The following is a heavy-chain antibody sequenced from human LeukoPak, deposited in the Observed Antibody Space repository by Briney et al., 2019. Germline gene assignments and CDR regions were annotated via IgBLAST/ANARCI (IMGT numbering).Heavy chain of an antibody. CDR2: VPYSGNT. CDR1: GGSISRSSYY. J-gene: IGHJ4*02. CDR3: ARVRRTAAGSFDY. V-gene: IGHV4-39*07. Sequence: SETLSLTCTVSGGSISRSSYYWGWIRQTPGMGLEWIGSVPYSGNTDYNPSLKSRVTISVDTSKNQFSLKLSSVTAADTAVYYCARVRRTAAGSFDYWGQGTLVTVSS. D-gene: IGHD6-13*01.